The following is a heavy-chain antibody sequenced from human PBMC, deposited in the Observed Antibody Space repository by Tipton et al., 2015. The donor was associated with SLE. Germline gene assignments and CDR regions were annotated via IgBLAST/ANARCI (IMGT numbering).Heavy chain of an antibody. CDR3: ARGGGSYYDY. CDR1: GGSITTGSYY. CDR2: LYTTGTT. D-gene: IGHD1-26*01. J-gene: IGHJ4*02. Sequence: TLSLTCTVSGGSITTGSYYWRWIRQPAGKGLEWLGRLYTTGTTKYNPPLQSRVTISVDTSKNQFSLRVRSVTAADTAVYYCARGGGSYYDYWGQGTLVTVSS. V-gene: IGHV4-61*02.